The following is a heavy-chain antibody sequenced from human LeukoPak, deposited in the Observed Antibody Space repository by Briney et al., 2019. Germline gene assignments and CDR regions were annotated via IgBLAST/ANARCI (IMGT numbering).Heavy chain of an antibody. D-gene: IGHD3-22*01. Sequence: ASVKVSCKASGGTFSSYAISWVRQAPGQGLEWMGGIIPIFGTANYAQKFQGRVTMTEDTSTDTAYMELSSLRSEDTAVYYCATVPISYYDSSGYYYFDYWGQGTLVTVSS. V-gene: IGHV1-69*06. CDR1: GGTFSSYA. CDR3: ATVPISYYDSSGYYYFDY. J-gene: IGHJ4*02. CDR2: IIPIFGTA.